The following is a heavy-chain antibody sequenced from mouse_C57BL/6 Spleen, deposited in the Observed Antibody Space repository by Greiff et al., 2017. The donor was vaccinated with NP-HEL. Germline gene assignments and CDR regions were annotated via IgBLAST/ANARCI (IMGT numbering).Heavy chain of an antibody. D-gene: IGHD4-1*01. CDR2: ISSGGDYI. Sequence: EVQGVESGEGLVKPGGSLKLSCAASGFTFSSYAMSWVRQTPEKRLEWVAYISSGGDYIYYADTVKGRFTISRDNARNTLYLQMSSLKSEDTAMYYCTRDRNWESYYFDYWGQGTTLTVSS. J-gene: IGHJ2*01. CDR3: TRDRNWESYYFDY. CDR1: GFTFSSYA. V-gene: IGHV5-9-1*02.